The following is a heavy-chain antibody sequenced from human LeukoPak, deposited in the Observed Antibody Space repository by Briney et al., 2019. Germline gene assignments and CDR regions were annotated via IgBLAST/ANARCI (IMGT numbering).Heavy chain of an antibody. J-gene: IGHJ4*02. Sequence: GGSLRLSCAVSGFNFTTDNMNWVRQAPGKGLEWISHISFTSGITYYADSVKGRFTISRDNSKNTLYLQMNSLRAEDTAVYYCAEGYSYGYYYFDYWGQGTLVTVSS. CDR3: AEGYSYGYYYFDY. D-gene: IGHD5-18*01. CDR2: ISFTSGIT. V-gene: IGHV3-23*01. CDR1: GFNFTTDN.